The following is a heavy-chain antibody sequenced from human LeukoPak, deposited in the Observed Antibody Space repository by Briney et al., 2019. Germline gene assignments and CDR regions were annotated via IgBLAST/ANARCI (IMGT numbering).Heavy chain of an antibody. V-gene: IGHV3-74*01. CDR3: ARGKRGVGDSYSYFDY. Sequence: GGSLRLSCTASGFTLFDYWMHWVRQAPGEGLVWLSRINRDGRSAGYADFVRGRFSISRDNAKNTVSLQMDNLRVEDTAVYFCARGKRGVGDSYSYFDYWGQGALVTVSS. J-gene: IGHJ4*02. CDR2: INRDGRSA. CDR1: GFTLFDYW. D-gene: IGHD2-21*02.